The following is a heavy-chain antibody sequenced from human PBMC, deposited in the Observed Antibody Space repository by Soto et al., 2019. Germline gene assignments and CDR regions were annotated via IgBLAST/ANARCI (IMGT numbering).Heavy chain of an antibody. J-gene: IGHJ4*02. CDR3: ARGPIYIWGSYRYTPLFDY. Sequence: SETLSLTCAVYGGSFSGYYWSWIRQPPGKGLEWIGEINHSGSTNYNPSLKSRVTISVDTSKNQFSLKLSSVTAADTAVYYCARGPIYIWGSYRYTPLFDYWGQGTLVTVSS. V-gene: IGHV4-34*01. D-gene: IGHD3-16*02. CDR1: GGSFSGYY. CDR2: INHSGST.